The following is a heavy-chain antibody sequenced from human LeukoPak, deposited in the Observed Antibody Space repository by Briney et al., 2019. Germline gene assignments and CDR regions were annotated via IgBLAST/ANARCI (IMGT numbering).Heavy chain of an antibody. Sequence: GGSLRLSCAASGFTFSSYWMHWVRQAPGKGLVWVSRINCDGSRTNYADSVKGRFTISIDNAKNTLFLQMDSLRAEDTAVYYCARARGNNYGFFDYWGQGIMVTVSS. CDR1: GFTFSSYW. D-gene: IGHD5-18*01. V-gene: IGHV3-74*01. CDR3: ARARGNNYGFFDY. CDR2: INCDGSRT. J-gene: IGHJ4*02.